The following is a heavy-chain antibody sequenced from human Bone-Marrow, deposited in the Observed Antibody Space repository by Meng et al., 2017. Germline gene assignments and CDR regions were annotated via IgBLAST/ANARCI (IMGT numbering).Heavy chain of an antibody. Sequence: QVRLQQWGAGLLKPSETLSLTCVVSGGSFSDYYWSWIRQPPGKGLEWIGEINHSGSTNYNPSLESRATISVDTSQNNLSLKLSSVTAADPAVYYCAREASPEYYFDYWGQGTLVTVSS. D-gene: IGHD1-14*01. CDR2: INHSGST. J-gene: IGHJ4*02. CDR1: GGSFSDYY. V-gene: IGHV4-34*01. CDR3: AREASPEYYFDY.